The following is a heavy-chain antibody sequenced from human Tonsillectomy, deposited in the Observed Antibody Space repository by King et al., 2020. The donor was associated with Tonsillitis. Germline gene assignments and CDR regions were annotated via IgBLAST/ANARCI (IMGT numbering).Heavy chain of an antibody. V-gene: IGHV4-34*01. D-gene: IGHD3-10*01. CDR1: GVSFSGYY. Sequence: QVQLQQWGAGLLKPSETLSLTCAAYGVSFSGYYWSWIRQPPGRGLEWIGEINHGESTNCNPSLKSRVTISVDTSKNQFSLKLSSVTAADTAVYYCASGRVHYSGMDVWGQEPTVTVPS. CDR2: INHGEST. J-gene: IGHJ6*02. CDR3: ASGRVHYSGMDV.